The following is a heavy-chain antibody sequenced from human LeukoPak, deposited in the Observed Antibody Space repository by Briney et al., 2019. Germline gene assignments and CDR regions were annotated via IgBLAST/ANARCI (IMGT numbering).Heavy chain of an antibody. J-gene: IGHJ4*02. CDR3: ARAVRGYSYGYGY. V-gene: IGHV3-48*03. Sequence: GGSLRLSCAASGFTFSSYEMNWVRQAPGKGLECVSYISSSGSTIYYADSVKGRFTISRDNAKNSLYLQMNSLRAEDTAVYYCARAVRGYSYGYGYWGQGTLVTVSS. CDR2: ISSSGSTI. CDR1: GFTFSSYE. D-gene: IGHD5-18*01.